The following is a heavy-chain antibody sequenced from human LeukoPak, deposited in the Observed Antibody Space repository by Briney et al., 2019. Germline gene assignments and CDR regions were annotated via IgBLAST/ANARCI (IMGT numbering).Heavy chain of an antibody. CDR1: GGSISSSSYY. V-gene: IGHV4-39*07. CDR2: IYDRGPA. Sequence: SETLSLTCTVSGGSISSSSYYWGWIRQPPGKGLEWIGCIYDRGPAYYNPSLKSRFTISVDRPKNQFFLNVTSLTAADTAVYYCARSRQASGLFNSWGQGTLVVVSS. D-gene: IGHD3-10*01. CDR3: ARSRQASGLFNS. J-gene: IGHJ5*01.